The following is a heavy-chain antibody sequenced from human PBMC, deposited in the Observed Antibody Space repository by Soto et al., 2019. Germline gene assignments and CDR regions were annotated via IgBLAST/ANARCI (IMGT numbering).Heavy chain of an antibody. Sequence: SVKVSCKASGGTFSSYAISWVRQAPGQGLEWMGGIIPIFGTANYAQKFQGRVTITADKSTSTAYMELSSLRSEDTAVYYCARESSYSSPSRGNNWFDPWGQGTLITVSS. CDR3: ARESSYSSPSRGNNWFDP. CDR2: IIPIFGTA. J-gene: IGHJ5*02. CDR1: GGTFSSYA. D-gene: IGHD6-6*01. V-gene: IGHV1-69*06.